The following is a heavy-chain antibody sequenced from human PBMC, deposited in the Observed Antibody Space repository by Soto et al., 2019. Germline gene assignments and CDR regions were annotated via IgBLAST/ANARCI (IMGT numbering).Heavy chain of an antibody. J-gene: IGHJ4*02. D-gene: IGHD6-19*01. CDR3: ARARYDGYTSGWRRFDH. CDR2: INESGGT. Sequence: NPSETLSLTCAVYGGSFSGYCWTWIRQPPGKGLEWIGEINESGGTNYNPSLKSRVTISADTSKKQFSLKLTSVTAADTAVYYCARARYDGYTSGWRRFDHWGQGTLVTVS. V-gene: IGHV4-34*01. CDR1: GGSFSGYC.